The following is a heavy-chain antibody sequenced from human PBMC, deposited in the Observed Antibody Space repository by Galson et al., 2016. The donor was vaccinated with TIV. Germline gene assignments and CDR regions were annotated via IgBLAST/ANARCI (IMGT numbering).Heavy chain of an antibody. V-gene: IGHV4-31*03. CDR3: ATGNGFEYLQC. J-gene: IGHJ1*01. CDR1: GDSVNTGGHY. Sequence: TLSLTCNVSGDSVNTGGHYWTWIRQQPGKGLEWIGYIYHSGNTYSNPSLRSRLTMYIDTTKNQFSLRLTSVTAADTAMCYCATGNGFEYLQCWGQGTLVTVSS. CDR2: IYHSGNT. D-gene: IGHD3-3*02.